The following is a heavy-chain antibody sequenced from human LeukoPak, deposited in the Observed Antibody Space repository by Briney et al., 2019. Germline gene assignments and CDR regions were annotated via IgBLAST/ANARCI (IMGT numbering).Heavy chain of an antibody. D-gene: IGHD3-16*02. CDR3: ARDRYGQRIFDY. V-gene: IGHV4-30-2*01. Sequence: PSETLSLTCAVSGGSISSGGYSWSWIRQPPGKGLEWIGYIYHSGSTYYNPSLKSRVTISVDRSKNQFSLKLSSVTAADTAVYYCARDRYGQRIFDYWGQGTLVTVSS. CDR1: GGSISSGGYS. J-gene: IGHJ4*02. CDR2: IYHSGST.